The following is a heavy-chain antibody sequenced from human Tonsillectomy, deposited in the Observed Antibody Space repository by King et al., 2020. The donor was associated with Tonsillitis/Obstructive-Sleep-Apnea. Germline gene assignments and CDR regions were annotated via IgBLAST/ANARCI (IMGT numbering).Heavy chain of an antibody. CDR1: GYSFSNYW. CDR2: IYPGDSDT. CDR3: ARPRITGTTSYAF. Sequence: VQLVESGAEVKKPGESLKISCTGSGYSFSNYWIGWVRQMPGKGLEWMGIIYPGDSDTKYSPSFQGQVTISAERSISTTYLQWRSLKASDTAMYYCARPRITGTTSYAFWGQGTLVTVSS. J-gene: IGHJ4*02. V-gene: IGHV5-51*01. D-gene: IGHD1-20*01.